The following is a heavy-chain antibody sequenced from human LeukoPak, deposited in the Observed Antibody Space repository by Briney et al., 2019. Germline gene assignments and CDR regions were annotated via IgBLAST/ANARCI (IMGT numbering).Heavy chain of an antibody. CDR3: ARGGDDDMATATRI. V-gene: IGHV3-30*04. CDR1: GFTFSSYA. J-gene: IGHJ4*02. CDR2: ISYDGSNK. D-gene: IGHD5-24*01. Sequence: GRSLRLSCAASGFTFSSYAMHWVRQAPGKGLEWVAVISYDGSNKYYADSVKGRFTISRDNSKNTLYLQMNSLRAEDTAVYYCARGGDDDMATATRIWGQETLVTVSS.